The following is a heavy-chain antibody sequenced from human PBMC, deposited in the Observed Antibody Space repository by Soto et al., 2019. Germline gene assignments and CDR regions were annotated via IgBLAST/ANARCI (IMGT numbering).Heavy chain of an antibody. J-gene: IGHJ4*02. Sequence: QVQLVESGGGVVQPGRSLRLSCAASGFTFSSYGMHWARQAPGEGLEWVAVISYDGNRKYYADSVKGRFTISRDFSKNTEDLYMNSLRVEDTAVYFCARKGYGGRWSLDYWGQGILVTVSS. CDR2: ISYDGNRK. CDR1: GFTFSSYG. D-gene: IGHD6-13*01. CDR3: ARKGYGGRWSLDY. V-gene: IGHV3-30*03.